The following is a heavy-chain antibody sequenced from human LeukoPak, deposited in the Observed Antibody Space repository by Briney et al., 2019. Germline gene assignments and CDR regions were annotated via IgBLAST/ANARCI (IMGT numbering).Heavy chain of an antibody. J-gene: IGHJ4*02. CDR1: GGSISNYY. CDR2: IYYSGST. Sequence: SETLSLTCTVSGGSISNYYWSWIRQPPGKGLEWIGYIYYSGSTNYNPSLKSRVSISVDTSKNQFSLKLSSVTAADTAVYYCARGTYYYDSRYYFDYWGQGTLVTVSS. CDR3: ARGTYYYDSRYYFDY. V-gene: IGHV4-59*01. D-gene: IGHD3-22*01.